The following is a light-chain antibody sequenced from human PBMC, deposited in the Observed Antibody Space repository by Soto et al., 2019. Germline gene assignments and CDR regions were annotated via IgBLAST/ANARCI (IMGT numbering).Light chain of an antibody. CDR2: GAS. Sequence: EIVLTQSPGTLSLSPGEGATLSCRASQSVSTNFFAWYQQKPGKAPRLLIYGASTKATGIPDRFSGSGSGTDFTFTISRLEPEDFAVYYCQQYGRTSWTFGQGTKV. J-gene: IGKJ1*01. V-gene: IGKV3-20*01. CDR1: QSVSTNF. CDR3: QQYGRTSWT.